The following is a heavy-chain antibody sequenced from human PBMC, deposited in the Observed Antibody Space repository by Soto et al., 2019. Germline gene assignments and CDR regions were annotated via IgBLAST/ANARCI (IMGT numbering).Heavy chain of an antibody. D-gene: IGHD1-7*01. V-gene: IGHV4-39*07. CDR1: GDSITSNSYF. CDR2: IYYSGTT. Sequence: SETLSLTCTVSGDSITSNSYFWAWIRQPPGKGLEWIGSIYYSGTTYYNPSLKSRVTISVDTSKNQFSLKLSSVTAADTAVYYCARGITGTSSVNYWGQGALVTVSS. CDR3: ARGITGTSSVNY. J-gene: IGHJ4*02.